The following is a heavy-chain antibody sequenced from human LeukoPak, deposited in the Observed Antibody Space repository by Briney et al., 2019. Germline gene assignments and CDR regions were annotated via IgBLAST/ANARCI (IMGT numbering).Heavy chain of an antibody. CDR2: INPNSGGT. CDR1: GYTFTGYY. D-gene: IGHD3-10*01. CDR3: ARAEEYYGSGSYYHY. Sequence: ASVTVSCKASGYTFTGYYMHWVRQAPGQGLEWMGWINPNSGGTNYAQKFQGRVTMTRDTSISTAYMELSRLRSDDTAVYYCARAEEYYGSGSYYHYWGQGTLVTVSS. V-gene: IGHV1-2*02. J-gene: IGHJ4*02.